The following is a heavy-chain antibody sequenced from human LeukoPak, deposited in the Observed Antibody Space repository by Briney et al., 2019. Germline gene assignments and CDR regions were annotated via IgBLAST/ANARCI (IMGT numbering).Heavy chain of an antibody. CDR3: AKDDGVGATNNWLDP. V-gene: IGHV3-23*01. D-gene: IGHD1-26*01. Sequence: QTGGSLRLSCAASGLTISSYVMSWVRQAPGKGLEWVSGLGTGGKTYYADSVKGRFTISRDNSKNTLYLHMDSLRADDTAVYYCAKDDGVGATNNWLDPWGQGTLVTVSS. CDR1: GLTISSYV. CDR2: LGTGGKT. J-gene: IGHJ5*02.